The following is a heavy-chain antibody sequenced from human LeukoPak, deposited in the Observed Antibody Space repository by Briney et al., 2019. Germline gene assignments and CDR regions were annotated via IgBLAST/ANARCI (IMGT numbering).Heavy chain of an antibody. J-gene: IGHJ4*02. CDR3: ATEANSYYYY. V-gene: IGHV1-24*01. CDR1: GYTLTELS. D-gene: IGHD3-22*01. Sequence: ASVKVSCKVSGYTLTELSMHWVRQAPAKGLEWMGGFDPEDGETVYAQKFQGRVTMTEDTSTDTVYMELSSLRSEDTAVYYCATEANSYYYYWGQGTLVTVSS. CDR2: FDPEDGET.